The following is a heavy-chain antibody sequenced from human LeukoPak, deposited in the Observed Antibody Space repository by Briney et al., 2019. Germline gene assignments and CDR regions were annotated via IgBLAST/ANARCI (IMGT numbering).Heavy chain of an antibody. J-gene: IGHJ4*02. V-gene: IGHV4-4*02. CDR2: IYHSGST. Sequence: ASGTLSLTCAVSGGSISSTNWWSWVRQSPGKGLEWMGEIYHSGSTNYNPSLKSRVTISVDKSKNQFSLKLSSVTAADTAVYYCARVVVVVATPVKYFDYWGQGTLVTVSS. CDR1: GGSISSTNW. CDR3: ARVVVVVATPVKYFDY. D-gene: IGHD2-15*01.